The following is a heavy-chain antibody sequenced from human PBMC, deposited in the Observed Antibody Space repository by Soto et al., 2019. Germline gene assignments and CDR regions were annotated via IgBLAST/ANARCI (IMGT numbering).Heavy chain of an antibody. Sequence: SGYTFTGYYMHWVRQAPGQVLEWMGWINPNSGGTNYAQKFQGWVTMTRDTSISTAYMELSRLRSDDTAVYYCARDLGSYDYYDSSGAFDYWGQGTQVTVSS. CDR2: INPNSGGT. CDR3: ARDLGSYDYYDSSGAFDY. CDR1: GYTFTGYY. J-gene: IGHJ4*02. D-gene: IGHD3-22*01. V-gene: IGHV1-2*04.